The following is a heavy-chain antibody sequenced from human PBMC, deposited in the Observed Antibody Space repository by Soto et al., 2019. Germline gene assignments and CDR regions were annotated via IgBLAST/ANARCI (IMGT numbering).Heavy chain of an antibody. Sequence: EVQLLESGGGLVQPGGSLRLSCAASGFTFSSYAMRWVRQAPGKGLEWVSAISGSGGSTYYAASVKGRFTISRDNSKNTLYLQMNSLRAEDTAAYYCARRGSGSYYDYWGQGTVVTVSS. D-gene: IGHD1-26*01. V-gene: IGHV3-23*01. CDR1: GFTFSSYA. J-gene: IGHJ4*02. CDR3: ARRGSGSYYDY. CDR2: ISGSGGST.